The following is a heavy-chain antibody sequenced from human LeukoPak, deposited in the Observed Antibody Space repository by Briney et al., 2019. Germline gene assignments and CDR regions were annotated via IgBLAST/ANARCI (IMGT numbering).Heavy chain of an antibody. CDR2: INHSGST. D-gene: IGHD6-13*01. CDR1: GGSFSGYY. Sequence: PSETLSLTCAVYGGSFSGYYWSWIRQPPGKGLEWIGEINHSGSTNYNPSLKSRVTISVDTSKNQFSLKLSSVTAADKAVYYCARGGRIAAAFYYYYMDVWGKGTTVTVSS. J-gene: IGHJ6*03. CDR3: ARGGRIAAAFYYYYMDV. V-gene: IGHV4-34*01.